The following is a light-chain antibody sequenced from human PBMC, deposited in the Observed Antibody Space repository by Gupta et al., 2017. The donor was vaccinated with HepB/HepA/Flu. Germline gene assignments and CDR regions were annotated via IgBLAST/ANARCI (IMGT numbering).Light chain of an antibody. Sequence: DIVMTQSPATLSVSPGERATLSCRASQRVGDNLDWYQQKPGQAPRLLIFGASTRATEISGRFSGSGSGTEFTLTISSLQSEDFAVYYWQHYNSWPSFGQGTNLEIK. CDR2: GAS. V-gene: IGKV3-15*01. J-gene: IGKJ2*03. CDR1: QRVGDN. CDR3: QHYNSWPS.